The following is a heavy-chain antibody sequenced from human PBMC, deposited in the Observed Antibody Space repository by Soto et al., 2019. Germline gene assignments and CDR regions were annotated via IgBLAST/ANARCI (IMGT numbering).Heavy chain of an antibody. D-gene: IGHD2-15*01. CDR1: GYTFTGYY. CDR3: ARGLIVVVVAANCPDY. CDR2: INPNSGGT. V-gene: IGHV1-2*02. Sequence: ASVKVSCKASGYTFTGYYMHWVRQAPGQGLEWMGWINPNSGGTNYAQKFQGRVTMTRDTSISTAYMELSRLRSDDTAVYYCARGLIVVVVAANCPDYWGQGTLVTVSS. J-gene: IGHJ4*02.